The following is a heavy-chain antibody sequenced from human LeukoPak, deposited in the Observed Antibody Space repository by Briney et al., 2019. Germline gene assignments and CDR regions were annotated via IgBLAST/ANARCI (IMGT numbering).Heavy chain of an antibody. Sequence: GGSLRLSCAASGFTFSNAGMSWVRQAPGKGLEWVGRIKSKTDGGTTDYAAPVKGRFTISREDSKNTLYLQMNSLKTEDTAVYYCTTYVGAYSNWGDYYYYYMDVWGKGTTVTVSS. CDR2: IKSKTDGGTT. CDR1: GFTFSNAG. CDR3: TTYVGAYSNWGDYYYYYMDV. V-gene: IGHV3-15*01. J-gene: IGHJ6*03. D-gene: IGHD4-11*01.